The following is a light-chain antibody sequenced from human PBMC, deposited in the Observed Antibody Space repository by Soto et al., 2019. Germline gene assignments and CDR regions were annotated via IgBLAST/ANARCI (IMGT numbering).Light chain of an antibody. V-gene: IGKV1-39*01. CDR2: AAS. CDR1: QSISNC. J-gene: IGKJ1*01. Sequence: QMTQSTSSLSASVGDRVTITCRASQSISNCLNWYQQKPGKAPKLLIYAASTLQSGVPSRFSGSGSGTDGTLTISCLKSEDGSTYYCQQYYSYPRTFGQGTKVDIK. CDR3: QQYYSYPRT.